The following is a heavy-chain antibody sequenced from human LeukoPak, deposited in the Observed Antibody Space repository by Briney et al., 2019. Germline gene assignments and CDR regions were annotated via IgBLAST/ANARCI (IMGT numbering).Heavy chain of an antibody. D-gene: IGHD4-17*01. CDR1: GYRFITFG. V-gene: IGHV1-18*01. Sequence: ASVKVSCKTSGYRFITFGISWVRQAPGQGLEWMGWISAYNGNTNYAQKLQGRVTMTTDTSTSTAYMELRSLRSDDTAVYYCASSYGDYVAGYYYGMDVWGQGTTVTVSS. J-gene: IGHJ6*02. CDR3: ASSYGDYVAGYYYGMDV. CDR2: ISAYNGNT.